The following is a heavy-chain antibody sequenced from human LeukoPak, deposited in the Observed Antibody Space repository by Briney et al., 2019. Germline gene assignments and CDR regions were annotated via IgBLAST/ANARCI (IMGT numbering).Heavy chain of an antibody. CDR1: GGSISSSSYY. Sequence: SETLSLTCTVSGGSISSSSYYWGWTRQPPGKGLEWIGSIYYSGSTYYNPSLKSRVTISVDTSKNQFSLKLSSVTAADTAVYYCAKSPRLYDFWSGSNWFDPWGQGTLVTVSS. CDR2: IYYSGST. D-gene: IGHD3-3*01. V-gene: IGHV4-39*07. J-gene: IGHJ5*02. CDR3: AKSPRLYDFWSGSNWFDP.